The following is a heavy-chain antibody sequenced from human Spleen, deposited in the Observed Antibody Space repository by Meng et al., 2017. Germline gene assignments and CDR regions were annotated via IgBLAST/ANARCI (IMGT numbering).Heavy chain of an antibody. CDR3: ARDRSFRYFDL. J-gene: IGHJ2*01. V-gene: IGHV3-7*01. CDR1: GFTFSSYW. CDR2: IKQDGSEK. Sequence: GESLKISCAASGFTFSSYWMSWVRQAPGKGLEWVANIKQDGSEKYYVDSVKGRFTISRDNSKNSVFLQINSLRAEDTAVYYCARDRSFRYFDLWGRGTLVTVSS.